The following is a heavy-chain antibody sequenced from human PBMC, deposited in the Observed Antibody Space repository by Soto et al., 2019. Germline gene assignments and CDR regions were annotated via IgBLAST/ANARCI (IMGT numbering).Heavy chain of an antibody. CDR3: ARVRGGGGWYYYYYGMDV. Sequence: QVQLQQWGAGLLKPSETLSLTCAVYGGSFSGYYWSWIRQPPGKGLEWIGEINHSGSTNYNPSLKSRVTISVDTSKNQCSLKLSSVTAADTAVYYCARVRGGGGWYYYYYGMDVWGQGTTVTVSS. J-gene: IGHJ6*02. CDR2: INHSGST. V-gene: IGHV4-34*01. CDR1: GGSFSGYY. D-gene: IGHD2-15*01.